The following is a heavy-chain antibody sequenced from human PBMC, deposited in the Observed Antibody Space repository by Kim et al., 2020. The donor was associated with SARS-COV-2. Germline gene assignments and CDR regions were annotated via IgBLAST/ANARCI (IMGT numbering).Heavy chain of an antibody. CDR3: AKGTNYDILTGYLVFDY. V-gene: IGHV3-23*01. Sequence: GSLRLSCAASGFTFSSYAMSWVRQAPGKGLEWVSAISGSGGSTYYADSVKGRFTISRDNSKNTLYLQMNSLRAEDTAVYYCAKGTNYDILTGYLVFDYWGQGTLVTVSS. J-gene: IGHJ4*02. D-gene: IGHD3-9*01. CDR1: GFTFSSYA. CDR2: ISGSGGST.